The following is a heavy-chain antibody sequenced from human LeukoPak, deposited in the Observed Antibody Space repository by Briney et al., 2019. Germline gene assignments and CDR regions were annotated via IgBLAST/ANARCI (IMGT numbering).Heavy chain of an antibody. Sequence: GGSLGLACAASGFKLSSYYMDWVRQGPGKGLVWVSRLKSDGSGTKYADSVQGRFTISRDDAKNTLYLQMTSVRVEDAAVYYCARTTMETQYFDRWGQGTLVTVSS. V-gene: IGHV3-74*03. CDR3: ARTTMETQYFDR. J-gene: IGHJ4*02. CDR2: LKSDGSGT. CDR1: GFKLSSYY. D-gene: IGHD1-1*01.